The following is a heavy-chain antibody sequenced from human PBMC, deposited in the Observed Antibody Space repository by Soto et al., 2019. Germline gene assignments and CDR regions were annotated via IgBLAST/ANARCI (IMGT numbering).Heavy chain of an antibody. V-gene: IGHV1-8*01. CDR1: GYTFTSYD. Sequence: ASVKVSCKASGYTFTSYDINWVRQATGQGLEWMGWMNPNSGNTGYAQKFQGRVTMTRNTSISTAYMELSSLRSEDTAVYYCARGHGDDFWSGYFNYYYYYGMDVWGQGTTVTVSS. CDR3: ARGHGDDFWSGYFNYYYYYGMDV. D-gene: IGHD3-3*01. CDR2: MNPNSGNT. J-gene: IGHJ6*02.